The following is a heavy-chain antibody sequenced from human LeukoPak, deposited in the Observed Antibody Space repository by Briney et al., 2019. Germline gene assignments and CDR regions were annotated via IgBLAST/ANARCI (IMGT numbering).Heavy chain of an antibody. D-gene: IGHD3-22*01. CDR2: ISDSGST. Sequence: PSETLSLTCVVSGGSLSTHHWSWIRQSPGRGLEWIGYISDSGSTNYNPSLKSRVTISVDTSKNQFSLMLSSVTAADTAVYYCARGYDSSAYYPFNDWGQGTLVTVSS. J-gene: IGHJ4*02. CDR3: ARGYDSSAYYPFND. V-gene: IGHV4-59*11. CDR1: GGSLSTHH.